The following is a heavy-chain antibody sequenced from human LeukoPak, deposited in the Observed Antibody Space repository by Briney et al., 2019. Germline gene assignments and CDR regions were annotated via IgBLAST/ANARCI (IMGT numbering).Heavy chain of an antibody. Sequence: GGSLRLSCAASGFTFSKYWMHWVRQAPGKGLVWVSRINTDGSDTTYADSVKGRFTISRDNAKNTLYLPMNSLRAEDTALYYCARNWNYYDQWGQGTLVTVSS. V-gene: IGHV3-74*03. J-gene: IGHJ4*02. D-gene: IGHD1-1*01. CDR1: GFTFSKYW. CDR3: ARNWNYYDQ. CDR2: INTDGSDT.